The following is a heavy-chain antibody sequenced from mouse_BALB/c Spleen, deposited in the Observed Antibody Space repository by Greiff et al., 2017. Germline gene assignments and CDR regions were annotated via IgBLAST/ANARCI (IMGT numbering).Heavy chain of an antibody. CDR2: MWAGGST. J-gene: IGHJ3*01. D-gene: IGHD3-3*01. CDR3: AGDVIRAGFAY. V-gene: IGHV2-9*02. CDR1: GFSFTSYG. Sequence: QVQLKESGPGLVAPSQCLSISCTASGFSFTSYGVHWVRQPPGKGLEWLGVMWAGGSTNYNSAVLSRLSISKDNSTSQVCLKMDRLQTNDTAMYYCAGDVIRAGFAYWGQRTLVTVSA.